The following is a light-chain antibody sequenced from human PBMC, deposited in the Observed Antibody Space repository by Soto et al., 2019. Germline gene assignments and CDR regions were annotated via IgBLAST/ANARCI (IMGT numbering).Light chain of an antibody. CDR3: QQYNSYTWT. CDR1: QSITGW. CDR2: KAS. J-gene: IGKJ1*01. Sequence: DIQMTHSPSTLSASVGGRFTITCRASQSITGWLAWFQKKPGKAPKLLISKASSLESGVPSRLRGSGYGTEFTLTISSMQHDDFATYYCQQYNSYTWTFGHGTKVDIK. V-gene: IGKV1-5*03.